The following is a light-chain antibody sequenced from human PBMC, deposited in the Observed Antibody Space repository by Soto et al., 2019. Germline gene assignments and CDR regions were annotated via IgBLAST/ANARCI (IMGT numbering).Light chain of an antibody. CDR3: QQHGSSTWT. CDR1: QSVSSSY. V-gene: IGKV3-20*01. CDR2: GAS. J-gene: IGKJ1*01. Sequence: EIVLTQSPGTLSLSPGERATLSCRASQSVSSSYLAWYQQKPGQAPRLLIYGASSRATGIPDRFSGSGSGTDFAFTISRLESEDFAVYFCQQHGSSTWTFGQGTKVEIK.